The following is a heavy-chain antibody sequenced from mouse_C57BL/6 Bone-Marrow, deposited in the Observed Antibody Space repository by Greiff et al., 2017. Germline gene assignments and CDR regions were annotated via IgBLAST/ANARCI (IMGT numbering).Heavy chain of an antibody. J-gene: IGHJ1*03. CDR3: ARTYYGSSFDWYFDV. CDR2: LYPGDGDT. Sequence: VQLQQSGPELVKPGASVKISCKASGYAFSSSWMNWVKQRPGKGLEWIGRLYPGDGDTNYNGKFKGKATLAADKSSSTAYMQLSSLTSEDSAVYFCARTYYGSSFDWYFDVWGTGTTVTVSS. D-gene: IGHD1-1*01. V-gene: IGHV1-82*01. CDR1: GYAFSSSW.